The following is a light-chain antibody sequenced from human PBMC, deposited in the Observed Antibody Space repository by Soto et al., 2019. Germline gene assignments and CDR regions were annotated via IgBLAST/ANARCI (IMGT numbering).Light chain of an antibody. Sequence: IVLTQSPGTLSLSPGERATPSCRASQSVSNHYLAWYQQKPGQAPRLLIYGASNRATGIPDRFSGSGSGTDFTLTVSRLEPEDFAVYYCQQYGSSGTFVQGTKVDIK. CDR1: QSVSNHY. V-gene: IGKV3-20*01. J-gene: IGKJ1*01. CDR2: GAS. CDR3: QQYGSSGT.